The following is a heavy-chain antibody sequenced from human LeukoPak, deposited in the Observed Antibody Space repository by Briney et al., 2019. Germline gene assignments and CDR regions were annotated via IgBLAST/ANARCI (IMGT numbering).Heavy chain of an antibody. CDR1: GASISSYY. CDR3: AREAAAGVDY. V-gene: IGHV4-59*01. J-gene: IGHJ4*02. D-gene: IGHD6-13*01. Sequence: SETLSLTCTVSGASISSYYWSWIRQPPGKGLEWIGYIYYSGSTNYNPSLKSRVTISVDTSKNQFSLKLSSVTAADTAVYYCAREAAAGVDYWGQGTLVTVSS. CDR2: IYYSGST.